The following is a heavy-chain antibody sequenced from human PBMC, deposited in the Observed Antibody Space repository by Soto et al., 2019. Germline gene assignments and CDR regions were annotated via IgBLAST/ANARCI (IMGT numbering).Heavy chain of an antibody. CDR1: GWSFSGYY. Sequence: QVQLQQWGAGLLKPSETLSLTCAVYGWSFSGYYWNWIRQPPGRGLEWIGEINHSGSTNYNPSLTGRVTISVDTSKTQFSLKPSSVTAADTAVYYCERGWGLGVFDYWGQGTLVTVSS. CDR2: INHSGST. D-gene: IGHD3-16*01. J-gene: IGHJ4*02. CDR3: ERGWGLGVFDY. V-gene: IGHV4-34*01.